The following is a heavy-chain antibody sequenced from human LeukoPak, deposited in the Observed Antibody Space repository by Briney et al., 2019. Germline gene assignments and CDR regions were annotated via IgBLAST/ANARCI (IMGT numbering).Heavy chain of an antibody. D-gene: IGHD6-6*01. CDR3: ARDKSSYDVGPLDY. J-gene: IGHJ4*02. V-gene: IGHV3-53*01. CDR2: IYSGGST. Sequence: PGGSLRLSCAASGFTVSSNYMSWVRQAPGKGLEWLSVIYSGGSTYYADSVKGRFTISRDNSENTLYLQMNSLRAEDTAVYYCARDKSSYDVGPLDYWGQGTLVTVSS. CDR1: GFTVSSNY.